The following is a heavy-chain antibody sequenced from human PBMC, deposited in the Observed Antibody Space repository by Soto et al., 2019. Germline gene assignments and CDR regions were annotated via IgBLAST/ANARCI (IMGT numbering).Heavy chain of an antibody. CDR2: ISSSSSTI. CDR3: ARDSPTAEDIVSFDI. D-gene: IGHD2-15*01. J-gene: IGHJ3*02. V-gene: IGHV3-48*01. Sequence: PGGSLRLSCAASGFTFSSYSMNWVRQAPGKGLEWVSYISSSSSTIYYADSVKGRFTISRDNAKNSLYLQMNSLRAEDTAVYYCARDSPTAEDIVSFDIWGQGTMVTVSS. CDR1: GFTFSSYS.